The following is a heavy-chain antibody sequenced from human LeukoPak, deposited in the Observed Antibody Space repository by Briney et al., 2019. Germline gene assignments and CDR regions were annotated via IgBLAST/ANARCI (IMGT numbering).Heavy chain of an antibody. CDR3: AKGDGSGWYESNWFDP. D-gene: IGHD6-19*01. CDR2: VSGSGDST. V-gene: IGHV3-23*01. J-gene: IGHJ5*02. CDR1: GFTFSSYA. Sequence: PGGSLRLSCAVSGFTFSSYAMSWVRQAPGKGLEWVSGVSGSGDSTYYADSVKGRFTISRDNSRNTLYLQMNSLRAEDTAVYYCAKGDGSGWYESNWFDPWGQGTLVTVSS.